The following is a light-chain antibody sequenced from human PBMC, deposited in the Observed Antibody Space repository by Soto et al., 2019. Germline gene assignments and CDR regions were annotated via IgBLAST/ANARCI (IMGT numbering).Light chain of an antibody. V-gene: IGKV1-5*03. CDR1: QSISSW. CDR3: QQYNSYSLT. Sequence: DIQMTQSPSTLSASVGDRVTITCRASQSISSWLAWYQQKPRKAPKLLIYKASSLESGVPSRFSGSGSGTEFTLTISSLQPDDFATYYCQQYNSYSLTFGQRTKVDIK. J-gene: IGKJ1*01. CDR2: KAS.